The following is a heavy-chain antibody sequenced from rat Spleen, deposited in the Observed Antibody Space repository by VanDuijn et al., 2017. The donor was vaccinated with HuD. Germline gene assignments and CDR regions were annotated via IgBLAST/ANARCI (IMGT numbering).Heavy chain of an antibody. CDR2: IRSSCGST. Sequence: EVQLVESGGGLVQPGRSLKLSCAASGFTFSHYDMAWVRQAPAKGLEWVASIRSSCGSTYYRDSVKGRFTVSRDNAKSTLYLQMDSLRSEDTATYYCTRGIYYGYNAFVYWGQGTLVTVSS. D-gene: IGHD1-9*01. CDR3: TRGIYYGYNAFVY. V-gene: IGHV5S23*01. J-gene: IGHJ3*01. CDR1: GFTFSHYD.